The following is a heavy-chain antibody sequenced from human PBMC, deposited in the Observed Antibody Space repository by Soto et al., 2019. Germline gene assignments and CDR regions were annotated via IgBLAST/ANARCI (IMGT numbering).Heavy chain of an antibody. CDR3: ARDSGSRLNWFDP. J-gene: IGHJ5*02. V-gene: IGHV3-74*01. D-gene: IGHD3-22*01. Sequence: PGGSLRLTCAASGFTFSSYWMHWVRQAPGKGLVWVSRINSDGSSTSYADSVKDRFTISRDNAKNTLYLQMNSLRAEDTAVYYCARDSGSRLNWFDPWGQGTLVTVSS. CDR2: INSDGSST. CDR1: GFTFSSYW.